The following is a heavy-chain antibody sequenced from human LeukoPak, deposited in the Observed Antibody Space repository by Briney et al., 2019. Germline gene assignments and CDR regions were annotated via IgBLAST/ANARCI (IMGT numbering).Heavy chain of an antibody. CDR3: ARGDSSSWYYFDY. CDR2: INPNNDDT. V-gene: IGHV1-2*02. D-gene: IGHD6-13*01. Sequence: ALVKVSCKASGYTFAGYYMHWVRQAPGQGLERMGWINPNNDDTNYAQKFQGRVTMTRDTSINTAYMELSSLRSDDTAMYYCARGDSSSWYYFDYWGQGTLVTVSS. J-gene: IGHJ4*02. CDR1: GYTFAGYY.